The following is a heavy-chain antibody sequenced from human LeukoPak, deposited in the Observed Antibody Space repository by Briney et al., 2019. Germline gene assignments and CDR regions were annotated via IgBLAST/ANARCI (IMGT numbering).Heavy chain of an antibody. Sequence: ASVKVSCKTSGYTFTGYYMHWVRQAPGQGLEWMGRINPNSGGTNYAQRVQGRVTVTTDTSISTAYMELSRLRSDDTAVYYCARGSSTSLLTVLGDYWGQGTLVTVSS. J-gene: IGHJ4*02. D-gene: IGHD2-2*01. V-gene: IGHV1-2*06. CDR3: ARGSSTSLLTVLGDY. CDR2: INPNSGGT. CDR1: GYTFTGYY.